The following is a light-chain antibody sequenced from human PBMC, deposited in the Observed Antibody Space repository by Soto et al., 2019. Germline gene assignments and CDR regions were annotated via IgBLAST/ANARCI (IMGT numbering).Light chain of an antibody. V-gene: IGKV3-20*01. Sequence: EIVLTQSPGTLSLSPGERATLSCRASQSVSSSYLGCYQQKPGQAPRLLIYGASSRATGIPDRFSGSGSGTXXXXXXXXXXPXDFAVYYCQXYGGSSLYTFGQGTKLEIK. J-gene: IGKJ2*01. CDR1: QSVSSSY. CDR3: QXYGGSSLYT. CDR2: GAS.